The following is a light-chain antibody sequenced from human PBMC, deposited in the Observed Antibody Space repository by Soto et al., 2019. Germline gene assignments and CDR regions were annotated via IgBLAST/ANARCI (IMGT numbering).Light chain of an antibody. Sequence: DIQMTQSPSTLSASVGDRVTITCRASQSISSWLAWYQQKPGKAPKLLIYKASILEIGVPSRFSGSGSGTAFSLTISSLPPAEFAAYYCHQYNSYPYTFGQGTKVESK. CDR1: QSISSW. CDR3: HQYNSYPYT. J-gene: IGKJ2*01. V-gene: IGKV1-5*03. CDR2: KAS.